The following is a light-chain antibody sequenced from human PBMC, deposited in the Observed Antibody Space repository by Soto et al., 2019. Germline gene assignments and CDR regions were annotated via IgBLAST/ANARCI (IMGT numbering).Light chain of an antibody. J-gene: IGKJ5*01. CDR1: QSVSSY. Sequence: EIVLTQSPATLSLSPGERATLSCRASQSVSSYFAWYQQKPGQAPRLLIYDASSRATGIPARFSVSGSGTDFTLTISSLEPEDFAVYYCQQRSNWPLTFGKGTRLEIK. CDR3: QQRSNWPLT. V-gene: IGKV3-11*01. CDR2: DAS.